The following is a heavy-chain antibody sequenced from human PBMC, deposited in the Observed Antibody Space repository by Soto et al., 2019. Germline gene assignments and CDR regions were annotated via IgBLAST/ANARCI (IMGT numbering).Heavy chain of an antibody. J-gene: IGHJ4*02. Sequence: EVQLVESGGGLVQPGGSLELSCAASGFTFSASAMHWVRQASGTGLEWVGRIRSNGRTAYAASMQGRFTISRDDSKKTAYLQVNSLKTDDTAVYYCARLDCSGGSCYPYYFEHWGQGALVTVSA. D-gene: IGHD2-15*01. CDR3: ARLDCSGGSCYPYYFEH. CDR2: IRSNGRT. CDR1: GFTFSASA. V-gene: IGHV3-73*02.